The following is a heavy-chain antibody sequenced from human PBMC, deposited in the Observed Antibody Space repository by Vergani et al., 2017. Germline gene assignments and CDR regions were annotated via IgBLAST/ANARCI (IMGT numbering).Heavy chain of an antibody. J-gene: IGHJ6*03. CDR2: IKKDGSET. Sequence: EVQLVESGGGLVPSGGSLRLSCAASGFTFSNYWMSWIRQGPGKGLEWVANIKKDGSETYYVDSVKGRFTVARDNAKNSLYLQMNDLRAEDTAVYYCASYYYYYMDVWGKGTTVTVSS. CDR1: GFTFSNYW. V-gene: IGHV3-7*03. CDR3: ASYYYYYMDV.